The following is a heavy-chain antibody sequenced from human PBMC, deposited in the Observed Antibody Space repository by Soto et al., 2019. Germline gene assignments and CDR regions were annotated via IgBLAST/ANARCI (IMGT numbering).Heavy chain of an antibody. CDR3: ARDGWVYCSSTSCYIGPIDYYYGMDV. Sequence: LRLSCAASGFTFSSYSMNWVRQAPGKGLEWVSYISSSSSTIYYADSVEGRFTISRDNAKNSLYLQMNSLRDEDTAVYYCARDGWVYCSSTSCYIGPIDYYYGMDVWGQGTTVTVSS. CDR2: ISSSSSTI. J-gene: IGHJ6*02. D-gene: IGHD2-2*02. CDR1: GFTFSSYS. V-gene: IGHV3-48*02.